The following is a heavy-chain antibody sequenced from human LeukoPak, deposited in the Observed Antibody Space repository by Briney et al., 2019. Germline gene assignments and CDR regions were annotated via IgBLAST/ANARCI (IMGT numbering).Heavy chain of an antibody. Sequence: ASVKVSCKASGYTFTSYGISWVRQAPGQGLEWMGWISAYNGNTNYAQKLQGRVTMTTDTSTSTAYMELRSLRSDDTAVYYRARTHDSGYDFDYWGQGTLVTVSS. V-gene: IGHV1-18*01. CDR3: ARTHDSGYDFDY. CDR1: GYTFTSYG. D-gene: IGHD5-12*01. J-gene: IGHJ4*02. CDR2: ISAYNGNT.